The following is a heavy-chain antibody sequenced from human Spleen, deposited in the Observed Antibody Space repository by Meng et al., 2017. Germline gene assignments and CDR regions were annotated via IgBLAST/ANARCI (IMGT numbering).Heavy chain of an antibody. CDR2: IYYDGTS. CDR3: ARGRCVIHPYYFDN. CDR1: GGSISTYY. V-gene: IGHV4-59*01. D-gene: IGHD3-10*01. Sequence: SETLSLTCTVSGGSISTYYWSWLRQPPGKGLEWIGFIYYDGTSNYNPSLKSRVTISVDTSKNQFSLKLVSVTAADTAVYYWARGRCVIHPYYFDNWGQGTLVTVSS. J-gene: IGHJ4*02.